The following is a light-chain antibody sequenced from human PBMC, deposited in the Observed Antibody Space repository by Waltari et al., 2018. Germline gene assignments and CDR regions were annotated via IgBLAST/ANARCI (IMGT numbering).Light chain of an antibody. V-gene: IGKV1-9*01. J-gene: IGKJ4*01. CDR1: EDIRNY. CDR2: GVS. CDR3: QNLATYPLS. Sequence: LLTQSPVSLSASVGDTVTLTCRAREDIRNYLAWVQQKPGKAPKLLTFGVSTLHSGVPSRFSGRGSVTDFTLTITGLQPEDFATYYCQNLATYPLSFGGGTKVEI.